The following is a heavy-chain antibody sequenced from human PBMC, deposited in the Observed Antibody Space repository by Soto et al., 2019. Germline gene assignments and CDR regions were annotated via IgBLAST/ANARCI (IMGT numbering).Heavy chain of an antibody. CDR3: SWRTQYNFYAIDV. CDR2: ILSKSAGETT. J-gene: IGHJ6*02. V-gene: IGHV3-15*05. Sequence: KAGGSLRLSCAGSGFPFSVAWMTWVRQAPGKGLEWVGRILSKSAGETTDYAAPVKGRFTISRDDSKNTLYLQMDSLKTEDSAVYYCSWRTQYNFYAIDVWGQGTTVTVSS. CDR1: GFPFSVAW.